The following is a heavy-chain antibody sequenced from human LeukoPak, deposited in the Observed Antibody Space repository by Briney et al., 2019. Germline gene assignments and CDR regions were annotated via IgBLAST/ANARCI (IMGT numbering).Heavy chain of an antibody. D-gene: IGHD3-22*01. CDR3: AKETTFYYDSSGYWGY. CDR2: ISGSGGST. Sequence: GGSLRLSCAASGFTFSSYAMSWVRQAPGKGLEWVSAISGSGGSTYYADSVKGRFTISRDNSKNTVYLQMNSLRAEDTAVYYCAKETTFYYDSSGYWGYWGQGTLVTVSS. J-gene: IGHJ4*02. CDR1: GFTFSSYA. V-gene: IGHV3-23*01.